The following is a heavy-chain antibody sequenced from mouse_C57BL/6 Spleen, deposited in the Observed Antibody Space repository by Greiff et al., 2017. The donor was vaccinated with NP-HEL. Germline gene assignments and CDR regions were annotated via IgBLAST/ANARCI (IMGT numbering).Heavy chain of an antibody. Sequence: QVQLQQPGAELVMPGASVKLSCKASGYTFTSYWMHWVKQRPGQGLEWIGEIDPSDSYTNYNQKFKGKSTLTVDKSSSTAYMQLSSLTSEDSAVYYCASGNYGLYWYFDVWGTGTTGTVSS. D-gene: IGHD1-1*01. J-gene: IGHJ1*03. CDR1: GYTFTSYW. CDR2: IDPSDSYT. V-gene: IGHV1-69*01. CDR3: ASGNYGLYWYFDV.